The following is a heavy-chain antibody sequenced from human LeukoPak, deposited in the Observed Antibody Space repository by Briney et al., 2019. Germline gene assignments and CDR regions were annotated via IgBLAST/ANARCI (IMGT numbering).Heavy chain of an antibody. CDR3: ARDSGSYLLDY. D-gene: IGHD1-26*01. CDR1: GGSISSYY. J-gene: IGHJ4*02. CDR2: IYYSGST. Sequence: SETLSLTCTVSGGSISSYYWSWIRQPPGKGLEWIGYIYYSGSTNYNPSLESRVTISVDTSKNQFSLKLSSVTAADTAVYYCARDSGSYLLDYWGQGTLVTVSS. V-gene: IGHV4-59*01.